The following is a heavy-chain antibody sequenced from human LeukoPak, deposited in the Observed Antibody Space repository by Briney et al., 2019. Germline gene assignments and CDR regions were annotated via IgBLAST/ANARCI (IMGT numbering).Heavy chain of an antibody. CDR1: GGSISSYY. V-gene: IGHV4-4*07. Sequence: SETLSVTCTVSGGSISSYYWSWIRQPAGKGLEWIGRIYTSGSTNYNPSLKSRVTISVDTSRNQFSLKLSSVTAADTAVYYCARRRRWGSGSYGNWFDPWGQGTLVTFSS. J-gene: IGHJ5*02. D-gene: IGHD3-10*01. CDR3: ARRRRWGSGSYGNWFDP. CDR2: IYTSGST.